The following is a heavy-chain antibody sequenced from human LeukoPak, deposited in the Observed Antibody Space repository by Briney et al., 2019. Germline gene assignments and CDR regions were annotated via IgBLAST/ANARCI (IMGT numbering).Heavy chain of an antibody. V-gene: IGHV3-74*01. J-gene: IGHJ4*02. D-gene: IGHD3-10*01. CDR2: INSDGSSR. Sequence: GGSLRLSCAASGFTFSNYWMHWVRQAPGKGLVWVSRINSDGSSRNYADSVKGRFTISRDNAKNALFLQMNSLRAEDTAAYYCATGAATMVRGVVNYWGQGILVTVSS. CDR1: GFTFSNYW. CDR3: ATGAATMVRGVVNY.